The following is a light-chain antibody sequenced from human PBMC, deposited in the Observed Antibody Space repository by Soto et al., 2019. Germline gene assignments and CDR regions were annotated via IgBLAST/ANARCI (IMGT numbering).Light chain of an antibody. V-gene: IGKV1-12*01. CDR1: RDINRW. J-gene: IGKJ2*01. CDR3: QQATSFPYT. CDR2: PAS. Sequence: DIQMTQSPSSVSASVGDRVTITCRASRDINRWLAWYQQKPGKAPKLLIYPASSLQSGVPSRSSGSGSGTDFTLTITSLQPEDFATYYCQQATSFPYTLGQGTKLEIK.